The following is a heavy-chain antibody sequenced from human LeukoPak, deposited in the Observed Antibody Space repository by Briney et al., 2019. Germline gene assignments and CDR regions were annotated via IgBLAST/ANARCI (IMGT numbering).Heavy chain of an antibody. D-gene: IGHD1-14*01. CDR2: IYYCGST. CDR3: ARNRGNLQH. J-gene: IGHJ1*01. V-gene: IGHV4-59*01. CDR1: GGSISSYY. Sequence: PSETLSLTCTVSGGSISSYYWSWIRQPPGKGLEWIGYIYYCGSTNYNPSLKSRVTISVDTSKNQFSLKLSSVTAADTAVYYCARNRGNLQHWGQGTLVTVSS.